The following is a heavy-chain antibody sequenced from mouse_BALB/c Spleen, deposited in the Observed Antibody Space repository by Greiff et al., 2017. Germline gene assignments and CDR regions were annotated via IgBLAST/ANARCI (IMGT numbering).Heavy chain of an antibody. CDR1: GFTFSSFG. V-gene: IGHV5-17*02. CDR2: ISSGSSTI. Sequence: HLVESGGGLVQPGGSRKLSCAASGFTFSSFGMHWVRQAPEKGLEWVAYISSGSSTIYYADTVKGRFTISRDNPKNTLFLQMTSLRSEDTAMYYCARDGYSYAMDYWGQGTSVTVSS. CDR3: ARDGYSYAMDY. D-gene: IGHD2-3*01. J-gene: IGHJ4*01.